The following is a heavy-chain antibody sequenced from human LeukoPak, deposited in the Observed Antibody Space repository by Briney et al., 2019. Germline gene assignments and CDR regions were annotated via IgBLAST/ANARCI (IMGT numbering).Heavy chain of an antibody. V-gene: IGHV3-66*04. Sequence: TGGSLRLSCAASEFSVGSNYMTWVRQAPGKGLEWVSLIYSGGSTYYADSVKGRFTISRDNSKNTLYLQMNSLRAEDTAVYYCARQTHDYGDYNYFDYWGQGTLVTVSS. CDR2: IYSGGST. J-gene: IGHJ4*02. D-gene: IGHD4-17*01. CDR1: EFSVGSNY. CDR3: ARQTHDYGDYNYFDY.